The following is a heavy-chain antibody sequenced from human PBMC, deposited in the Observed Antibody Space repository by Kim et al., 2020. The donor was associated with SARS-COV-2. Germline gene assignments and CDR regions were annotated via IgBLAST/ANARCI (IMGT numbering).Heavy chain of an antibody. V-gene: IGHV6-1*01. Sequence: AVSVKSRITINPDTSKNQFSLQLNSVTPEDTAVYYCARETAAGSGSWFDPWGQGTLVTVSS. D-gene: IGHD6-13*01. J-gene: IGHJ5*02. CDR3: ARETAAGSGSWFDP.